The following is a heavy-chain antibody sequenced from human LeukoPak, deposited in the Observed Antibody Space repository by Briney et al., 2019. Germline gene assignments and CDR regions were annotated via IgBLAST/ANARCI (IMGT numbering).Heavy chain of an antibody. CDR1: GFTFSSYS. CDR2: ISSSSSYI. CDR3: ARDDYGDYYFDY. J-gene: IGHJ4*02. V-gene: IGHV3-21*01. D-gene: IGHD4-17*01. Sequence: GGSLRLSCAASGFTFSSYSMNWVRQAPGKGLEWVSSISSSSSYIYYADSVKSRFTISRDNAKNSLYLQMNSLRAEDTAVYYCARDDYGDYYFDYWGQGTLVTVSS.